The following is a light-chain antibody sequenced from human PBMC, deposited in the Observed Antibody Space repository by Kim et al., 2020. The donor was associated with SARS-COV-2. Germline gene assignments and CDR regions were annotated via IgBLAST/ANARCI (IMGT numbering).Light chain of an antibody. CDR1: QSVLHSPNNRNY. J-gene: IGKJ1*01. CDR2: WAS. CDR3: QQYYSSPWT. V-gene: IGKV4-1*01. Sequence: ATINCKSSQSVLHSPNNRNYLAWYQQKPGQPPKLLIYWASTRESGVPDRFSGSGSGTDFTLTISSLQAEDVAVYYCQQYYSSPWTFGPGTKVDIK.